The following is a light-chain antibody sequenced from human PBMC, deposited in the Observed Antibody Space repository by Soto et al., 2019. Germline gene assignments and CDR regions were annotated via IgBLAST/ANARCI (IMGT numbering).Light chain of an antibody. CDR3: QQYNSWT. J-gene: IGKJ5*01. CDR2: KAS. Sequence: DLQMTQSPSTLSASVGDRVTITCRASQSISSWLAWYQQKPGKAPNLLIYKASSLESGVPSRFSGSGSGTEFTLTISSLQPDDFATYYCQQYNSWTFGQGTRLEIK. V-gene: IGKV1-5*03. CDR1: QSISSW.